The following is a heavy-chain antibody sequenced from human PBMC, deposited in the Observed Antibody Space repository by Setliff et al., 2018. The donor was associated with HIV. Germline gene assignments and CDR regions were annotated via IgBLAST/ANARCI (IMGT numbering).Heavy chain of an antibody. CDR2: IGSYSGYT. Sequence: ASVKVSCKASNYTLINYGVSWVRQAPGQGLEWMGWIGSYSGYTIYAQKFQGRVTMTEDTSSDTAYMEMSGLTSEDTAVYFCSTGWGLYDNRHTAAGYLQHWGQGTLVTVSS. CDR3: STGWGLYDNRHTAAGYLQH. J-gene: IGHJ1*01. V-gene: IGHV1-18*01. CDR1: NYTLINYG. D-gene: IGHD3-22*01.